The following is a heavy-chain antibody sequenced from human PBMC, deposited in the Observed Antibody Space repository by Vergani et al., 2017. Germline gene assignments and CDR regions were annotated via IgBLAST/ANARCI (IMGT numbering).Heavy chain of an antibody. Sequence: QIQLQESGPGLVKPSETLSLTCSVSGYSISRGFYWAWIRQTPEKGLEWIGGMFHTGEASNSPSLQSRVAFSMDTSKNQFSLQLTSVTAADTAVYFCGVIMVLSPPPNNWFDSWARGTLVTVSS. V-gene: IGHV4-38-2*02. CDR3: GVIMVLSPPPNNWFDS. D-gene: IGHD3-16*02. CDR2: MFHTGEA. CDR1: GYSISRGFY. J-gene: IGHJ5*01.